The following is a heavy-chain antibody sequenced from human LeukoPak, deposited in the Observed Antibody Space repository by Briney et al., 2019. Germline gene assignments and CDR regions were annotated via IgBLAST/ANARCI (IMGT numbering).Heavy chain of an antibody. Sequence: PSETLSLTCSVSDDSITMYYWTWIRQPPGKGLEWIGYVDHTGSTNFNPSLNGRVSISRGTTKNLFSLRLRSVPAADTAVDFCARGRVSSSTWYSTYYYYFYMDVWGKGTTVTVSS. D-gene: IGHD1-1*01. V-gene: IGHV4-59*01. CDR1: DDSITMYY. CDR3: ARGRVSSSTWYSTYYYYFYMDV. J-gene: IGHJ6*03. CDR2: VDHTGST.